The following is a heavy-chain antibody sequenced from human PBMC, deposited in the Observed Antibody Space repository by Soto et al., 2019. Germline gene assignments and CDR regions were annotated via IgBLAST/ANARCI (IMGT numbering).Heavy chain of an antibody. V-gene: IGHV4-59*08. CDR2: IYYSGST. CDR3: ARLGLPYYFDY. CDR1: GGSISSYY. Sequence: SETLSLTCTVSGGSISSYYWSWIRQPPGKGLEWIGYIYYSGSTNYNPSIKSRVTISVDTSKNQFSLKLSSVTAADTAVYYCARLGLPYYFDYWGQGTLVTVSS. J-gene: IGHJ4*02.